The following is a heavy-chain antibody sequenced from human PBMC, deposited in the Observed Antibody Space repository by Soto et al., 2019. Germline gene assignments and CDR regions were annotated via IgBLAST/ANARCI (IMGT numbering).Heavy chain of an antibody. CDR2: IIPLFGTA. V-gene: IGHV1-69*13. Sequence: GSSVKVACKASGGTFSSYAISWVRQAPGQGLEWMGGIIPLFGTANYAQKFKGRVTITADESTSTAYMELSSLRSEDTAVYYCARPVDGRGTSVRGVMNDIDVWGQGFTVTV. J-gene: IGHJ6*02. CDR3: ARPVDGRGTSVRGVMNDIDV. D-gene: IGHD3-10*01. CDR1: GGTFSSYA.